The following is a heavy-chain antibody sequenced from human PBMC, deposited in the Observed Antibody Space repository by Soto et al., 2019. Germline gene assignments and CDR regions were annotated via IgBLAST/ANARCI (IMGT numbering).Heavy chain of an antibody. V-gene: IGHV1-18*04. J-gene: IGHJ5*02. CDR2: ISAYNGDT. Sequence: QVQLVQSGAEVKKPGASVRVSCKASGYTFTNYGISWLRQAPGQGLEWLGWISAYNGDTNFAQKVQGRVTLTTDPSTNTAYMELWSLTSADTAMYYCARDTLGTETTAWLDPWGQGTLVTVSS. CDR3: ARDTLGTETTAWLDP. CDR1: GYTFTNYG. D-gene: IGHD1-1*01.